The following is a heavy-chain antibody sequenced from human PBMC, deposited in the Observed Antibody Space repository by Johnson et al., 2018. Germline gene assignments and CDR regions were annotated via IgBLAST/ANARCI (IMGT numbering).Heavy chain of an antibody. J-gene: IGHJ6*02. D-gene: IGHD2-2*01. CDR1: GFTFSSYW. Sequence: VQLVESGGGLVQPGGSLRLSCAASGFTFSSYWMSWVRQAPGKGLEWVANIKQDGSEKYYVDSVKGRFTISRDNAKNSLYLQMNSLRAEDTAVYYCARGGWVPAAILGTYSYGMDVWGQGTTVTVS. CDR2: IKQDGSEK. CDR3: ARGGWVPAAILGTYSYGMDV. V-gene: IGHV3-7*01.